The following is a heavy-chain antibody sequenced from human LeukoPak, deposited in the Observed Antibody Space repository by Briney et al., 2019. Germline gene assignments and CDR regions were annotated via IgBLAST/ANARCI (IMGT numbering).Heavy chain of an antibody. D-gene: IGHD3-22*01. V-gene: IGHV1-2*02. CDR1: GYTFTGYY. CDR2: INPNSGGT. CDR3: ARDIGPGTSVPYDSSGYYYDY. J-gene: IGHJ4*02. Sequence: ASVKVSCKASGYTFTGYYMHWVRQAPGQGLEWMGWINPNSGGTNYAQKFQGRVTMTRDTSISTAYMELSRLRSDDTAVYYCARDIGPGTSVPYDSSGYYYDYWGQGTLVTVSS.